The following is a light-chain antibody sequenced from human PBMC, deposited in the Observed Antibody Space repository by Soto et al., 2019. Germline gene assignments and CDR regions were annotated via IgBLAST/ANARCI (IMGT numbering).Light chain of an antibody. V-gene: IGKV3-20*01. J-gene: IGKJ1*01. CDR3: QQYGSSGT. CDR2: GAS. CDR1: QSVSSSY. Sequence: EIVMTQSPATLSASPGERATLSCRASQSVSSSYLAWYQQKPGQAPRLLIYGASSRATGIPDRFSGSGSGTDFTLTISRLEPEDFAVYYCQQYGSSGTFGQGTKVDI.